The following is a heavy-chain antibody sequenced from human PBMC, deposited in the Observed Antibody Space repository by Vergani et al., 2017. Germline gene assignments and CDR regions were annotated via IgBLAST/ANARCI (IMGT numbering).Heavy chain of an antibody. J-gene: IGHJ4*02. CDR2: IYYSGST. CDR1: GGSISSGDYY. V-gene: IGHV4-30-4*01. Sequence: QVQLQESGPGLVKPSQTLSLTCTVSGGSISSGDYYWSWIRQPPGKGLEWIGYIYYSGSTYYNPSLKSRVTISVDPSKNQFSLKLSSVTAADTAVYYCAIDSSGYYTTRGSFFDYWGQGTLVTVSS. CDR3: AIDSSGYYTTRGSFFDY. D-gene: IGHD3-22*01.